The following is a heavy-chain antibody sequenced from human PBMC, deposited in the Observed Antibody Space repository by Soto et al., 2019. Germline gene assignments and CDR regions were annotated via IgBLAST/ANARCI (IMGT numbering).Heavy chain of an antibody. CDR1: GESFSGHY. V-gene: IGHV4-34*01. J-gene: IGHJ4*02. D-gene: IGHD3-10*01. Sequence: QVQLHQWGAGLLKPSETLSLTCAVDGESFSGHYWSWIRQPPGKGLEWIGEISHSGSTNYNPSLTSRVSISIHTLKKQFPLKLTSVTAADTAVYSCARAPMVRGVPYDYDYWGQGTLVTVSS. CDR2: ISHSGST. CDR3: ARAPMVRGVPYDYDY.